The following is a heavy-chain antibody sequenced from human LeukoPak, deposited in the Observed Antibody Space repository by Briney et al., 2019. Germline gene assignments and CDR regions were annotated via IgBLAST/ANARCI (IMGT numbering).Heavy chain of an antibody. V-gene: IGHV4-61*01. CDR2: IYYSGST. Sequence: SETLFLTCTVSGGSVSSGSYYWSWIRQPPGKGLEWIGYIYYSGSTNYNPSLKSRVTISVDTSKNQFSLKLSSVTAADTAVYYCARVLGPHYYDSSGYYLRGSWYFDLWGRGTLVTVSS. D-gene: IGHD3-22*01. J-gene: IGHJ2*01. CDR3: ARVLGPHYYDSSGYYLRGSWYFDL. CDR1: GGSVSSGSYY.